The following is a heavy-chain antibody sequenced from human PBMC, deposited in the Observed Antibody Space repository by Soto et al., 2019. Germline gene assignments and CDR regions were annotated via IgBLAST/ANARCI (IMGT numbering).Heavy chain of an antibody. V-gene: IGHV3-15*01. J-gene: IGHJ3*02. Sequence: GGSLRLSCAASGFTFSNAWMSWVRQAPGKGLEWVGRIKSKTDGGTTDYAAPVKGRFTISRDDSKNTLYLQMNSLKTEDTAVYYCTTDRPLEAAAANNNADAFDIWGQGTMVTVSS. D-gene: IGHD6-13*01. CDR1: GFTFSNAW. CDR3: TTDRPLEAAAANNNADAFDI. CDR2: IKSKTDGGTT.